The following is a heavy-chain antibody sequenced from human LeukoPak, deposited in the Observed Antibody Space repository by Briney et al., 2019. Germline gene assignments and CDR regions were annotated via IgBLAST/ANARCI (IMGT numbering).Heavy chain of an antibody. V-gene: IGHV3-33*01. CDR1: GFTFSSYG. Sequence: PGRSLGLSCAASGFTFSSYGMHWVRQAPGKGLEWVAVIWYDGSNRYYADSVKGRFTISRDNSKNTLYLQMNSLRAEDTAVYYCARDLDCTNGVCYMTYYYGMDVWGQGTTVTVSS. CDR3: ARDLDCTNGVCYMTYYYGMDV. CDR2: IWYDGSNR. D-gene: IGHD2-8*01. J-gene: IGHJ6*02.